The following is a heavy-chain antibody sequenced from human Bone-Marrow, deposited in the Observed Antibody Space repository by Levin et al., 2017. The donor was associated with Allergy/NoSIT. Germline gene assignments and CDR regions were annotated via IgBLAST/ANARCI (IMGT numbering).Heavy chain of an antibody. CDR1: GGSVSSGSYY. CDR3: EKTSGSYPYWYFDL. D-gene: IGHD1-26*01. CDR2: IYYSGST. J-gene: IGHJ2*01. Sequence: SQTLSLTCTVSGGSVSSGSYYWSWVRQPPGKGLECIGYIYYSGSTNYNPSLKSRVTISVDTSKNQFSLKLSSVTAADTAVYYCEKTSGSYPYWYFDLWGRGTLVTVSS. V-gene: IGHV4-61*01.